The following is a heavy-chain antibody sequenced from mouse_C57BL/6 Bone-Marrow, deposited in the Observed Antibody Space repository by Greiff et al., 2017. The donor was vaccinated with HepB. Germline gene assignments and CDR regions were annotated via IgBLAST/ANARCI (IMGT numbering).Heavy chain of an antibody. Sequence: DVMLVESGGGLVKPGGSLKLSCAASGFTFSDYGMHWVRQAPEKGLEWVAYISSGSSTIYYADTVKGRFTISRDNAKNTLFLQMTSLRSEDTAMYYWARTITTYYYAMDYWGQGTSVTVSS. V-gene: IGHV5-17*01. CDR1: GFTFSDYG. CDR2: ISSGSSTI. J-gene: IGHJ4*01. D-gene: IGHD2-4*01. CDR3: ARTITTYYYAMDY.